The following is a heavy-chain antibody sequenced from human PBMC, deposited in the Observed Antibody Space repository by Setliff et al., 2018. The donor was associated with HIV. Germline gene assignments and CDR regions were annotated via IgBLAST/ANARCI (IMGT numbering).Heavy chain of an antibody. D-gene: IGHD2-21*02. Sequence: KASETLPLTCAVSGYAINNNFFWGWVRQPPGKGLEWIGSIYHSGSTYYNPSLKSRVTISLDTSNNHFSLKLSSVTAADTAVYYCARHDCGGDCSINWFDPWGQGTLVTVSS. CDR1: GYAINNNFF. CDR2: IYHSGST. CDR3: ARHDCGGDCSINWFDP. J-gene: IGHJ5*02. V-gene: IGHV4-38-2*01.